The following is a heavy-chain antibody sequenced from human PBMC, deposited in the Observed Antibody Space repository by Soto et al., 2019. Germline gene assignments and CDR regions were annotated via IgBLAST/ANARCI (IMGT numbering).Heavy chain of an antibody. V-gene: IGHV3-33*05. CDR2: ISYDGSDR. Sequence: QVQLVESGGGVVQPGRSLRLSFAASGFTFISYGMHWVRQAPGKGLQWVAFISYDGSDRYYEDSVKGRFTISRGNSKNTLYLQINSLKTEDTAVYYCARATNYYYAIDVWGQGTTVTVSS. J-gene: IGHJ6*02. CDR1: GFTFISYG. CDR3: ARATNYYYAIDV.